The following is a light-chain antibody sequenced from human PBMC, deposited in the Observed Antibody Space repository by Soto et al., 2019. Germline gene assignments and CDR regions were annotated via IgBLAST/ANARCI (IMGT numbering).Light chain of an antibody. CDR1: QGISSA. CDR3: QQFNSYPLLT. V-gene: IGKV1-13*02. CDR2: DAS. J-gene: IGKJ4*01. Sequence: AIQLTQSPSSLSASVGERVTITCRASQGISSALAWYQQKPGKAPKLLIYDASSLESGVPSRFSGSGSGTEFTLTISSLQPEDFATYYCQQFNSYPLLTFGGGTKVEIK.